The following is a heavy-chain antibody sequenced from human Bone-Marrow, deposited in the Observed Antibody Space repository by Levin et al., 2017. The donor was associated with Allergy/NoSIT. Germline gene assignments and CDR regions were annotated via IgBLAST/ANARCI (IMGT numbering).Heavy chain of an antibody. CDR2: IYWNDDH. CDR1: GFSLTTGGVG. D-gene: IGHD6-13*01. V-gene: IGHV2-5*01. Sequence: TLSLTCTFSGFSLTTGGVGVAWIRQPPGTALEWLAIIYWNDDHRYSPALKNRLTITKDTSKNQVVLTMTNMDPVDTATYYCAHSGFISSWYWFDYWGQGTLVTVSS. J-gene: IGHJ4*02. CDR3: AHSGFISSWYWFDY.